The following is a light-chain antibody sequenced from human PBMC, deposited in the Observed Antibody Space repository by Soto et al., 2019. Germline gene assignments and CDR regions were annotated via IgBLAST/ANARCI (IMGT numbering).Light chain of an antibody. CDR3: SSYTSSSTRV. CDR2: DIR. CDR1: SSDVGGYKY. V-gene: IGLV2-14*03. Sequence: QSALTQPASVSGSPGQSITISCTGTSSDVGGYKYVSWYQQNPGKAPKLMIYDIRNRPSGVSNRFSGSKSGNTASLTISGLEAEDEAAYYCSSYTSSSTRVFGTGTKVTVL. J-gene: IGLJ1*01.